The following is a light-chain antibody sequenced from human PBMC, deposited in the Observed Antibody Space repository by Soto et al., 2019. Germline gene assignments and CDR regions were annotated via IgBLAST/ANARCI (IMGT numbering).Light chain of an antibody. J-gene: IGKJ5*01. CDR2: AAS. Sequence: DIQMTQSPSSVSASVGDRVTISCRASQDISNWLAWYQQKPGEAPKFLIYAASNSQSGVPSKFSVSGSGTDFTLTISSLQPEDFAVYYCQQARRFPITFGQGTRLEIK. CDR3: QQARRFPIT. CDR1: QDISNW. V-gene: IGKV1-12*01.